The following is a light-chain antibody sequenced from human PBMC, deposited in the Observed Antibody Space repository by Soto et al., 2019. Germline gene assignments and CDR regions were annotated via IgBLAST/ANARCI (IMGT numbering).Light chain of an antibody. V-gene: IGKV3-20*01. CDR3: QQYGSSPTWT. CDR1: QSVSSSY. CDR2: GAS. J-gene: IGKJ1*01. Sequence: EIVMTQAQASLSVAPGHRSTLSCRAIQSVSSSYLAWYQQKPGQAPRLLIYGASSRATGIPDRFSGSGSGTDFTLTISRLEPEDFAVYYCQQYGSSPTWTFGQGTKVDIK.